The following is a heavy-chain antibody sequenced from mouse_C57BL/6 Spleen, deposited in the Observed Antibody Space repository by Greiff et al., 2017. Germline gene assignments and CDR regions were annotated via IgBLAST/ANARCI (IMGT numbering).Heavy chain of an antibody. Sequence: EVQRLQSGPELVKPGASVKISCKASGYTFTDYNMDWVKQSHGKSLEWIGDINPNNGGTNYNQKFKGKATLTVDKSSSTAYMERRSLTSEDSAVYYCARKGYAMDDWGQGTSVTVSS. J-gene: IGHJ4*01. CDR1: GYTFTDYN. V-gene: IGHV1-18*01. CDR3: ARKGYAMDD. CDR2: INPNNGGT.